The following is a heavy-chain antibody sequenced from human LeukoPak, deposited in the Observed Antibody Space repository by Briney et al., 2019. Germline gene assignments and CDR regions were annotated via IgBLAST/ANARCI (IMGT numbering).Heavy chain of an antibody. CDR1: GGSFSGYY. Sequence: SETLSLTCAVYGGSFSGYYWSWIRQPPGKGLEWIGEINHSGSTNYNPSLKSRVTISVDTSKNQFSLKLSSVTAADTAVYYCAPYGGNRYFDLWGRGTLVTVSS. V-gene: IGHV4-34*01. CDR2: INHSGST. D-gene: IGHD4-23*01. J-gene: IGHJ2*01. CDR3: APYGGNRYFDL.